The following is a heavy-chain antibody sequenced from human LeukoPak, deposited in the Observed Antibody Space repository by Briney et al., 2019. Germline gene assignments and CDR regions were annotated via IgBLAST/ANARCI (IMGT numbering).Heavy chain of an antibody. CDR2: IYPDDSDT. D-gene: IGHD1-26*01. J-gene: IGHJ4*02. Sequence: GESLKISCKGSGYSFTTYWIGWVRQMPGKGLEWMGIIYPDDSDTRYSPSFQGQVTISADKSISTAYLHWSSLKASDTAMYYCARHKGSTQSGEFDYWGQGTLVTVSS. CDR1: GYSFTTYW. CDR3: ARHKGSTQSGEFDY. V-gene: IGHV5-51*01.